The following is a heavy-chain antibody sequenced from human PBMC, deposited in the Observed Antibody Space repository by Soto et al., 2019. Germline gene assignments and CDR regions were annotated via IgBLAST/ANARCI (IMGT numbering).Heavy chain of an antibody. D-gene: IGHD3-10*01. V-gene: IGHV3-23*01. Sequence: EVRLLESGGGLVQPGGSLRLSCVAYGYDFRTDAMSWVRQAPGKGLEWVSVIGEGGVSRVYADAVKGRFTISRDNSKNTLYLQMTSLRVDDTAMYYCARDSVTRVSSDIPGMDVWGQGTTVSVSS. CDR2: IGEGGVSR. J-gene: IGHJ6*02. CDR3: ARDSVTRVSSDIPGMDV. CDR1: GYDFRTDA.